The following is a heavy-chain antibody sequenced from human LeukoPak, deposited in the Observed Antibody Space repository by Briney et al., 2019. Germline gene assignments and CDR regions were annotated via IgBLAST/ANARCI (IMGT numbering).Heavy chain of an antibody. CDR1: GFTFSSYS. V-gene: IGHV3-21*01. J-gene: IGHJ1*01. CDR3: VRDMNTVTTCYLQF. CDR2: ISSSSSYI. D-gene: IGHD1-1*01. Sequence: PGGSLRLSCAASGFTFSSYSMNWVRQAPGKGLEWVSSISSSSSYIYYADSVKGRFTISRDNAKNSLYLQMNSLRAEDTAIYYCVRDMNTVTTCYLQFWGQGTLVTVSS.